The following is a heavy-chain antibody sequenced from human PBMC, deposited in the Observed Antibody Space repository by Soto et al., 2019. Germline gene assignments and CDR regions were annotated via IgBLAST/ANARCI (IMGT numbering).Heavy chain of an antibody. V-gene: IGHV3-21*06. Sequence: GGSLRLSCAASGFTFTRYSMNWVRQAPGKGLEWVSSISSTTNYIYYGDSMKGRFTISRDNAKNSLYLEMNSLRAEDTAVYYCARESEDLTSNFDYWGQGTMVTVSS. CDR3: ARESEDLTSNFDY. CDR1: GFTFTRYS. J-gene: IGHJ4*02. CDR2: ISSTTNYI.